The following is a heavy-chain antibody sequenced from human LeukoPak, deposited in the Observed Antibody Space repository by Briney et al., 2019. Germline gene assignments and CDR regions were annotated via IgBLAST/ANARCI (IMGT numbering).Heavy chain of an antibody. CDR1: GFTFHKHG. CDR3: AKERLVGSYYLTEFDY. V-gene: IGHV3-23*01. Sequence: GGSLRLSCAASGFTFHKHGMSWVRQTPGKGLEWVSHVSGSGGNTHFADSVKGRFTISRDNVKNTLYLEMNRLRVEDTAVYYCAKERLVGSYYLTEFDYCGQGTLVTVSS. D-gene: IGHD3-10*01. CDR2: VSGSGGNT. J-gene: IGHJ4*02.